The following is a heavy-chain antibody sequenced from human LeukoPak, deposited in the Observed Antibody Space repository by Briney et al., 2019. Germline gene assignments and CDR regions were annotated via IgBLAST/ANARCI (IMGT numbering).Heavy chain of an antibody. CDR2: INPSGGST. CDR1: GYTFTIYY. V-gene: IGHV1-46*01. Sequence: AASVTVSCKASGYTFTIYYMHWVRQAPGQGLEWMGIINPSGGSTSYAQKFQGRVTMTRDTSTSTVYMELSSLRSEDTAVYYCARGVHYYDSSGYSLDYWGQGTLVTVSS. J-gene: IGHJ4*02. D-gene: IGHD3-22*01. CDR3: ARGVHYYDSSGYSLDY.